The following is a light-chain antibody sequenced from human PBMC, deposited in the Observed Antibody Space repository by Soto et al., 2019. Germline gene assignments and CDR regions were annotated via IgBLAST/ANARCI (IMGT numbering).Light chain of an antibody. CDR3: SSFSGLNKQI. CDR1: SSDVGGNNF. J-gene: IGLJ2*01. V-gene: IGLV2-14*03. CDR2: DVG. Sequence: QSALTQPASVSGSPGHSITISCTGSSSDVGGNNFVSWYQQHPGKAPKLILYDVGHRPSGVSDRFSGSKSGNTASLIISGLQPEDEADYYCSSFSGLNKQIFGRGTKLTVL.